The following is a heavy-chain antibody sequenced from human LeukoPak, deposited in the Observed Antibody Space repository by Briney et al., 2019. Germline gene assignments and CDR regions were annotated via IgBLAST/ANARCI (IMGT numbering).Heavy chain of an antibody. J-gene: IGHJ6*04. CDR3: ARHITMVRGVIGSYYYYGVDV. CDR2: IIPIFGTA. V-gene: IGHV1-69*06. D-gene: IGHD3-10*01. CDR1: RGTFSSYA. Sequence: SVKVSCKASRGTFSSYAISWVRQAPGQRLDWMGGIIPIFGTANYAQKFQGRVTITADKSTSTAYMELSSLRSEDTAVYYCARHITMVRGVIGSYYYYGVDVWGKGTTVTVSS.